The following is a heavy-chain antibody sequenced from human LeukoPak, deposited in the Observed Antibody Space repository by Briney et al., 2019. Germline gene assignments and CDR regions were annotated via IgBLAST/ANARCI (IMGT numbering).Heavy chain of an antibody. Sequence: GGSLRLSCAASGFTFSSYEMNWVRQAPGKGLEWVSYISSSGSTIYYADSVKGRFTISRDNAKNSLYLQMNSLRAEDTAVYYCARVAMVAFDIWGQGTMVTVSS. J-gene: IGHJ3*02. CDR1: GFTFSSYE. V-gene: IGHV3-48*03. CDR2: ISSSGSTI. CDR3: ARVAMVAFDI. D-gene: IGHD5-18*01.